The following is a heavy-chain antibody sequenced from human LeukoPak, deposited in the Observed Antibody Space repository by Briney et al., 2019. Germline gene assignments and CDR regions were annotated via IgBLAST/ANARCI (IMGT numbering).Heavy chain of an antibody. V-gene: IGHV3-49*04. J-gene: IGHJ6*03. D-gene: IGHD6-19*01. CDR3: TRVGTEQWLGYYYYYYMDV. CDR1: GFTFGDYA. CDR2: IRSKAYGGTT. Sequence: PGGSLRLSCTASGFTFGDYAMSWVRQAPGKGLEWVGFIRSKAYGGTTEYAASVKGRFTTSRDDSKSIVYLQMNSLKTEDTAVYYCTRVGTEQWLGYYYYYYMDVWGKGTTVTISS.